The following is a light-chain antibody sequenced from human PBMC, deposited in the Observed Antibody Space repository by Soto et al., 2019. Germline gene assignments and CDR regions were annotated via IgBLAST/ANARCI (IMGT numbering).Light chain of an antibody. CDR1: QGIDNY. J-gene: IGKJ3*01. Sequence: DIQMTQSPSSLSASVGDRVTITCRASQGIDNYLAWFQQKPGKAPKCLIYGASNLQSGVPSKFSGSGSGTDFTLTISRLEPEDFAVYYCQEYGSSTGVFTFGPGTKVDIK. CDR2: GAS. V-gene: IGKV1-16*02. CDR3: QEYGSSTGVFT.